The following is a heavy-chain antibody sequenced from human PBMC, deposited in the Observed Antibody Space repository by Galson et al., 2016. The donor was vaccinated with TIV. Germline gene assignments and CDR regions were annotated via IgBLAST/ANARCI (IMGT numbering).Heavy chain of an antibody. CDR1: GDSLTDLV. CDR2: FDPEVQKT. Sequence: SCKVSGDSLTDLVIHWVRQAPGKGLEWVGGFDPEVQKTIYAQNFQGRVTLTADTSIDTAYMELGSLRFEDTAVYFCATVAWFPGLSLDNWGQGTLVTASS. V-gene: IGHV1-24*01. J-gene: IGHJ4*02. D-gene: IGHD3-22*01. CDR3: ATVAWFPGLSLDN.